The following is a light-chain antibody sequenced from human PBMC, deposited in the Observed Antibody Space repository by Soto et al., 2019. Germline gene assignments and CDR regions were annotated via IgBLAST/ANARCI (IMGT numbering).Light chain of an antibody. CDR1: SSDIGGYNY. CDR2: EVS. J-gene: IGLJ1*01. CDR3: SSYTSSNNPYV. V-gene: IGLV2-14*01. Sequence: QSALTQPASVSGSPGQSITIPCTGTSSDIGGYNYVSWYQQHPGKAPKLLIYEVSNRPSGVSNRFSGSKSGNTASLTISGLQAEDDADYDCSSYTSSNNPYVFGPGTKLTVL.